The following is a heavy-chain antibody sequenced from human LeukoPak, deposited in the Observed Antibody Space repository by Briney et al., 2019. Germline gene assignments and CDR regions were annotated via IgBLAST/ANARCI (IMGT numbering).Heavy chain of an antibody. J-gene: IGHJ4*02. D-gene: IGHD3-22*01. CDR3: AKAVTRENSGYYLLFDY. CDR1: GFTFSSYA. Sequence: LAGGSLRLSCAASGFTFSSYAMSWVRQAPGKGLEWVSAISGSGGSTYYADSVKGRFTISRDNSKNTLYLQMNSLRAEDTAVYYCAKAVTRENSGYYLLFDYWGQGTLVTVSS. CDR2: ISGSGGST. V-gene: IGHV3-23*01.